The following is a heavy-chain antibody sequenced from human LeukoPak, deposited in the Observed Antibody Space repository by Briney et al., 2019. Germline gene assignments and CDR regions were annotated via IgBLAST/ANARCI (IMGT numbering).Heavy chain of an antibody. CDR2: IYPGDSDT. Sequence: GESLKISCKGSGYTFTSYWIGWVRQMPGKVLEWIGIIYPGDSDTRYSPSFQGQVTVSADKSISSAYLQWSSLKASDTAMYYCARHRDYVPDIWGQGTMVTVSS. D-gene: IGHD3-16*01. V-gene: IGHV5-51*01. CDR1: GYTFTSYW. J-gene: IGHJ3*02. CDR3: ARHRDYVPDI.